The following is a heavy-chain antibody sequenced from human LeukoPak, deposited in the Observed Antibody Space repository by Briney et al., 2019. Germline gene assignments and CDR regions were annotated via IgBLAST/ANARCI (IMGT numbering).Heavy chain of an antibody. CDR1: GGSIRSSSYY. CDR3: ARLGGEDIVVVPAAMGFWFDP. D-gene: IGHD2-2*01. V-gene: IGHV4-39*01. CDR2: IYYSGST. J-gene: IGHJ5*02. Sequence: PSETLSLTCTVSGGSIRSSSYYWGWIRQPPGKGLEWIGSIYYSGSTYYNTSLKSRVTISVDTSKNQFSLKLSSVTAADTAVYYCARLGGEDIVVVPAAMGFWFDPWGQGTLVTVSS.